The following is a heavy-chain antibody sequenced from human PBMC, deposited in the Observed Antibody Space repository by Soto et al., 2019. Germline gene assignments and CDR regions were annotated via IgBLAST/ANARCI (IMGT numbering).Heavy chain of an antibody. V-gene: IGHV3-7*01. CDR1: GFTFSNDW. J-gene: IGHJ4*02. CDR2: IKEDGSEK. Sequence: EVQVVESGGGLVQPGGSLRLSCAASGFTFSNDWMTWVRQAAGKGLEWVANIKEDGSEKYYADSVKGRFTISRDNAKKSLYLQMSDLRAEDTALYYCARDVGDSWGQGTLVTVSS. CDR3: ARDVGDS. D-gene: IGHD2-15*01.